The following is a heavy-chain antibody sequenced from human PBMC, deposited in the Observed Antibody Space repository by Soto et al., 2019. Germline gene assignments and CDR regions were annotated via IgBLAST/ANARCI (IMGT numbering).Heavy chain of an antibody. CDR1: GFTFTNYG. J-gene: IGHJ4*02. D-gene: IGHD5-12*01. V-gene: IGHV3-30*18. CDR3: AKDRGYEILDS. CDR2: ISHDGINK. Sequence: VGSLRLSCAASGFTFTNYGLHWVHQAPGKGLEWVAVISHDGINKYYEDSVKGRFTISRDTSKNTLYLQMNSLRPEDTAVYYCAKDRGYEILDSWGQGTQVTVSS.